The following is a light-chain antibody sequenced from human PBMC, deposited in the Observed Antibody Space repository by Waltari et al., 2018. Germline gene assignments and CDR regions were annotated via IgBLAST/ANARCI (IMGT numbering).Light chain of an antibody. Sequence: QSVLTQSPSVSGAPGQRVTISCTGSSSNIGADYDVNWYQVLPGAAPKLLIYTNSNRPSGVPDRFSGTRSGTSASLAITGLRPEDEGDYYCQSYDSSLSAVVFGGGTKVTVL. J-gene: IGLJ2*01. CDR2: TNS. CDR3: QSYDSSLSAVV. V-gene: IGLV1-40*01. CDR1: SSNIGADYD.